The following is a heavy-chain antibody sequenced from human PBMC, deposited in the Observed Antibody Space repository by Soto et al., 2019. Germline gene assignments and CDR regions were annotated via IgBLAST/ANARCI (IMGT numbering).Heavy chain of an antibody. V-gene: IGHV3-11*01. Sequence: GGSLRLSCAASGFTFSDYYMSWIRQAPGKGLEWVSYISSSGTTIYYADSVKGRFTISRDNAKNSLFRQMNSLRAEDTAVYYCARGYEQLGEYYYYYYYMDVWGKGTTVTVSS. CDR1: GFTFSDYY. CDR3: ARGYEQLGEYYYYYYYMDV. CDR2: ISSSGTTI. D-gene: IGHD6-6*01. J-gene: IGHJ6*03.